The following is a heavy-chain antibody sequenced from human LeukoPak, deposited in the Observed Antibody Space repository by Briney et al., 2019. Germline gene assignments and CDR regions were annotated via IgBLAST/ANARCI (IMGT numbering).Heavy chain of an antibody. CDR1: GYTFTSYD. Sequence: ASVKVSCKASGYTFTSYDINWVRQATGQGLEWMGWMNPNSGNTGYAQKFQGRVTMTRNTSISTAYMELSSLRSEDTAVYYCARGPLIVVVVAATYYYGMDVWGQGTTVTVSS. CDR2: MNPNSGNT. V-gene: IGHV1-8*01. D-gene: IGHD2-15*01. CDR3: ARGPLIVVVVAATYYYGMDV. J-gene: IGHJ6*02.